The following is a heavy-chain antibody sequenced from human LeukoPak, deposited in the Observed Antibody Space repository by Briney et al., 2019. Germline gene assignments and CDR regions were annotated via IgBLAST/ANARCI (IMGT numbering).Heavy chain of an antibody. Sequence: ASVKVSCKASGGTFSSYAIGWVRQAPGQGLEWMGGIIPIFGTANYAQKFQGRVTITADESTSTAYMELSSLRSEDTAVYYCAREVLMDYYYYGMDVWGQGTTVTVSS. CDR2: IIPIFGTA. J-gene: IGHJ6*02. D-gene: IGHD2-8*01. V-gene: IGHV1-69*13. CDR3: AREVLMDYYYYGMDV. CDR1: GGTFSSYA.